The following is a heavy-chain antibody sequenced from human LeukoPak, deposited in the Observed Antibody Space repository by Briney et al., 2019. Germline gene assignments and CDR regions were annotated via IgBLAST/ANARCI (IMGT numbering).Heavy chain of an antibody. D-gene: IGHD3-22*01. CDR1: GGSISSYY. Sequence: PSETLSLTCTVSGGSISSYYWSWIRQPPGKGLEWIGYIYYSGSTYYNPSLKSRVTISVDTSKNQFSLKLSSVTAADTAVYYCARQANSYYYDSSGYPHHWGQGTLVTVSS. CDR2: IYYSGST. V-gene: IGHV4-59*08. CDR3: ARQANSYYYDSSGYPHH. J-gene: IGHJ5*02.